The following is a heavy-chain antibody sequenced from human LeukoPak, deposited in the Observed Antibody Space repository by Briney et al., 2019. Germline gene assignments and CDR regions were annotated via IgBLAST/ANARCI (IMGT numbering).Heavy chain of an antibody. CDR1: GFTFSSYE. CDR3: ARGGRFLWFGGDF. D-gene: IGHD3-10*01. J-gene: IGHJ4*02. V-gene: IGHV3-48*03. CDR2: ISVSGSVI. Sequence: GGSLRLSCAASGFTFSSYEMSWVRQAPGKGLGWVSYISVSGSVIYYADSVRGRFTISRDNAKNSLYLQMNSLRAEDTAVYYCARGGRFLWFGGDFWGPGTLVTVSS.